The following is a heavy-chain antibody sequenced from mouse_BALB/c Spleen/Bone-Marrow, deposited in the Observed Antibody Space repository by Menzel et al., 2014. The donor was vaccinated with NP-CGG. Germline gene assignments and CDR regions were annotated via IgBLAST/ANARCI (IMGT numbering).Heavy chain of an antibody. CDR3: ARPRTITTYFDV. D-gene: IGHD2-4*01. CDR1: GFTFSTYA. CDR2: INSGGTYI. Sequence: EVMLVESGGGLVKPGGSLKLSCAASGFTFSTYAMSWVRQTPEKRLEWVATINSGGTYIYYADSVKGRFTISRDNTKNTLYLQMSSLRSEDTAMFYCARPRTITTYFDVWGAGTTVTVSS. J-gene: IGHJ1*01. V-gene: IGHV5-9-1*01.